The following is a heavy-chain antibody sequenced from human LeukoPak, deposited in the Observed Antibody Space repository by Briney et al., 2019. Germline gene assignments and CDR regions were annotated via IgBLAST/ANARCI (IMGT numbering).Heavy chain of an antibody. J-gene: IGHJ3*02. Sequence: ASVTVSCKASGGTFSSYAISWVRQAPGQGLEGMGGISPIFGRANYAQTFQGRFTITADESTTTAYIALSSLSSEDSAVSCCATPAQWLAIYYAFDIWGQGTMVTVSS. CDR3: ATPAQWLAIYYAFDI. CDR2: ISPIFGRA. CDR1: GGTFSSYA. D-gene: IGHD6-19*01. V-gene: IGHV1-69*01.